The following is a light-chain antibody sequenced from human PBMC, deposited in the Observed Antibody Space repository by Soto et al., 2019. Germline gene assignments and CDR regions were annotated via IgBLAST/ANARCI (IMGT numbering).Light chain of an antibody. V-gene: IGKV3-20*01. CDR2: GAS. J-gene: IGKJ2*01. Sequence: EIVLTQSPGTLSLSPGERATLSCRASQSVSSSYLAWYQQKPGQAPRLLIYGASSRATGIPDRFNGSGSGTDFTLTISRLEPQDFAVYYCQQYGSSPATFGQGTKLEIK. CDR3: QQYGSSPAT. CDR1: QSVSSSY.